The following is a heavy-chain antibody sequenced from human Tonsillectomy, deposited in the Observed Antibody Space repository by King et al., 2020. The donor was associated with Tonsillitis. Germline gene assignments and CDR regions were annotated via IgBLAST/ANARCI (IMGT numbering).Heavy chain of an antibody. V-gene: IGHV1-18*04. J-gene: IGHJ4*02. CDR1: GYTFTSYG. CDR3: ARVMDYYGSGSYYNGYFDY. CDR2: ISTYNGYT. D-gene: IGHD3-10*01. Sequence: QLVQSGAEVKKPGASVKVSCKASGYTFTSYGLSWVRLAPGQGLEWMGWISTYNGYTNYAQKLQGRVTMTTDTSTSTVYMELRSLRSDDTAVYYCARVMDYYGSGSYYNGYFDYWGQGTLVTVSS.